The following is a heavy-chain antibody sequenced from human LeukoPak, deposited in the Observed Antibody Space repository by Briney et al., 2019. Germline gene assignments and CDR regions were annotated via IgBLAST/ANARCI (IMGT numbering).Heavy chain of an antibody. J-gene: IGHJ4*02. CDR3: AKDSGVTIFGVVTIDY. D-gene: IGHD3-3*01. V-gene: IGHV3-33*06. Sequence: PGGSLRLSCAASGFTFSSYGMHWVRQAPGKGLEWVAVIWYDGSNKYYADSVKGRFTISRDNSKNTLYLQMNSLRAEDTAVYYCAKDSGVTIFGVVTIDYWGQGTLVTVSS. CDR2: IWYDGSNK. CDR1: GFTFSSYG.